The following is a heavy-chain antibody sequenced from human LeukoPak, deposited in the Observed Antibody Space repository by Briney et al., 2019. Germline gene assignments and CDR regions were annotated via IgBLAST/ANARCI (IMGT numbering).Heavy chain of an antibody. J-gene: IGHJ4*02. CDR3: ARGWTGDPAPYFFDY. Sequence: GGSLRLSCAASGFTFNDYGVNWVRQAPGKGLEWVSSINQTGGKTDYAESVKGRVTISRDNARNSLFLQMNSLRADDTAFYYCARGWTGDPAPYFFDYWGQGTLVTVSS. D-gene: IGHD3/OR15-3a*01. CDR2: INQTGGKT. V-gene: IGHV3-20*04. CDR1: GFTFNDYG.